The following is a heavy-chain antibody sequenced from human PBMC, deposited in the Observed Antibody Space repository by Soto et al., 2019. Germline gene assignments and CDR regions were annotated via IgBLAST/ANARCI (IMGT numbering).Heavy chain of an antibody. J-gene: IGHJ4*02. CDR3: ARLDKSGHSNFDF. CDR2: IWYDGSKE. CDR1: GFTFNTYG. D-gene: IGHD3-22*01. V-gene: IGHV3-33*01. Sequence: GGSLRLSCAASGFTFNTYGMHWVRQAPGKGLEWVGVIWYDGSKEYYADSVRGRFTISRDNSKNTLYLQMSSLRVEDTAVYYCARLDKSGHSNFDFWGQGTLVTVSS.